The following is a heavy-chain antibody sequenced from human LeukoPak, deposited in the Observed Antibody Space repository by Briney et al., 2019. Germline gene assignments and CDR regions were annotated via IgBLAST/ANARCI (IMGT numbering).Heavy chain of an antibody. D-gene: IGHD5-12*01. J-gene: IGHJ3*02. V-gene: IGHV3-23*01. Sequence: AGGSLRLSCAASGFSFSTYGMSWVRQSPGKGLEWVSGISGSGDHTYHGDSVRGRFTISRDNSNNTLYLEMKSLIVEDTALYYCVKPPERLRLRADVFETWGQGTMVTVSS. CDR3: VKPPERLRLRADVFET. CDR1: GFSFSTYG. CDR2: ISGSGDHT.